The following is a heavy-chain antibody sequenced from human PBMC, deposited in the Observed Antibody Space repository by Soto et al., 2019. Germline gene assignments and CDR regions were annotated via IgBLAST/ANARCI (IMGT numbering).Heavy chain of an antibody. V-gene: IGHV3-7*01. CDR1: GFTFNDSW. CDR2: IKQDGSQT. CDR3: ARESTYFRHYGA. Sequence: GGSLRLSCAASGFTFNDSWMGWVRQAPGRGLEWVANIKQDGSQTPYAASARGRFAISRDNSKDTLYLHMRGLKVEDTAGYFFARESTYFRHYGAWGPGTLVTVSS. J-gene: IGHJ5*02. D-gene: IGHD3-10*01.